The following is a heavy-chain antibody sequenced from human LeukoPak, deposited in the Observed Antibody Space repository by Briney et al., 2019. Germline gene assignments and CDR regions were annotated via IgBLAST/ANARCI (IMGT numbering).Heavy chain of an antibody. Sequence: PSETLSLTCTVSGGSISGGGYYWSWIRQHPGKGLEWIGYIYYSGSTYYNPSLKSRVTISVDTSKNQFSLKLSSVTAADTAVYYCARDASSGWKVRHWFDPWGQGTLVTVSS. CDR2: IYYSGST. J-gene: IGHJ5*02. CDR3: ARDASSGWKVRHWFDP. D-gene: IGHD6-19*01. CDR1: GGSISGGGYY. V-gene: IGHV4-31*03.